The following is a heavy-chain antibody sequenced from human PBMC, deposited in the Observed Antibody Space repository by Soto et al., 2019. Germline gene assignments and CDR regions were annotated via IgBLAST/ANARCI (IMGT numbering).Heavy chain of an antibody. CDR1: VYTFTGYY. CDR2: INPNSGGT. D-gene: IGHD2-2*01. V-gene: IGHV1-2*04. CDR3: ARTKVVPAENYYYRMDV. Sequence: ASVKVSCKASVYTFTGYYLPWVRQAPGQGLEWMGWINPNSGGTNYAQKFQGWVTMTRDTSISTAYMELSRLRSDDTAVYYCARTKVVPAENYYYRMDVWGQGTTDTVSS. J-gene: IGHJ6*02.